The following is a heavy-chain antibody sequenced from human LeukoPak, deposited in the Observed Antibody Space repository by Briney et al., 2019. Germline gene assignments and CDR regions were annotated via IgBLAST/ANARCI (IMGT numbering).Heavy chain of an antibody. V-gene: IGHV4-59*10. CDR1: DGSFSGYY. CDR2: IYTSGST. Sequence: PSETLSLTCAVYDGSFSGYYWSWIRQPAGKGLEWIGRIYTSGSTNYNPSLKSRVTMSVDTSKNQFSLKLSSVTAADTAVYYCARGREGWFDPWGQGTLVTVSS. J-gene: IGHJ5*02. CDR3: ARGREGWFDP.